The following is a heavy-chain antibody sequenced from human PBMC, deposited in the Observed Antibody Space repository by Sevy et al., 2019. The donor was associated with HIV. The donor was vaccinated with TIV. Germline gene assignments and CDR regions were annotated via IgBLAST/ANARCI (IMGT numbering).Heavy chain of an antibody. Sequence: SETLSLTCAVSGYSISSGYYWAWIRQPPGKGLEWIGSLYHTWNTYHPSLKSRVTISVDTSKNHFSLNLSSVTAADTAVYFCARGGYYDTSGYISSYFDYWGQGILVTVSS. D-gene: IGHD3-22*01. V-gene: IGHV4-38-2*01. CDR3: ARGGYYDTSGYISSYFDY. CDR1: GYSISSGYY. CDR2: LYHTWNT. J-gene: IGHJ4*02.